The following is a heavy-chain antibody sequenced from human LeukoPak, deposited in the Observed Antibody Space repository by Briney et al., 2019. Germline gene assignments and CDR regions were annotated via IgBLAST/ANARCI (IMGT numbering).Heavy chain of an antibody. D-gene: IGHD1-26*01. V-gene: IGHV3-30*18. Sequence: GGSLRLSCAASGFTFSSYSMNWVRQAPGKGLEWVAVISYDGSNKYYADSVKGRFTISRDNSKNTLYLQMNSLRAEDTAVYYCAKGQWELLAPDYWGQGTLVTVSS. CDR1: GFTFSSYS. CDR3: AKGQWELLAPDY. J-gene: IGHJ4*02. CDR2: ISYDGSNK.